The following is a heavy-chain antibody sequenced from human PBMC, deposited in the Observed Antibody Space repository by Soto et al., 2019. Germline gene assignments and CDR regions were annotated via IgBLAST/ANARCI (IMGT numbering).Heavy chain of an antibody. CDR2: ISADNGNT. CDR1: GYTFYSHS. CDR3: ARCIQQDDYYGMDV. J-gene: IGHJ6*02. Sequence: QAQLVQSGAEVKKPGASVKVSCKASGYTFYSHSISWVRQAPGQGLEWMGRISADNGNTKYAQKFRDRVTMTTDTXARTVYMELRNLRSDDTAMYYCARCIQQDDYYGMDVWGQGTTVTVSS. D-gene: IGHD1-1*01. V-gene: IGHV1-18*01.